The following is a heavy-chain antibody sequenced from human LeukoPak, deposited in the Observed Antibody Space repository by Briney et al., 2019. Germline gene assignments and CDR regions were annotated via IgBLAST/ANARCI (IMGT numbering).Heavy chain of an antibody. Sequence: PGGSLRLSCAASGFTFSSYAMSWVRQAPGKGLEWVSAISGSGGSTYYADSVKGRFTISRDNSKNTLYLQMNSLRAEDTAVYYCVKADYYDSSGYCDYFDYWGQGTLVTVSS. J-gene: IGHJ4*02. D-gene: IGHD3-22*01. V-gene: IGHV3-23*01. CDR3: VKADYYDSSGYCDYFDY. CDR2: ISGSGGST. CDR1: GFTFSSYA.